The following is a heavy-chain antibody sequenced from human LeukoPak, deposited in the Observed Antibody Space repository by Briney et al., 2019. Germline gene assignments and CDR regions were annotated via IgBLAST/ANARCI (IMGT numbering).Heavy chain of an antibody. CDR2: IYTSGST. V-gene: IGHV4-61*02. D-gene: IGHD2-15*01. CDR1: GGSISSGSYY. Sequence: PSETLSLTCTVSGGSISSGSYYWSWIRQPAGKGLEWIGRIYTSGSTNYNPSLKRRVTISVDTSKNQFSLKLSSVTAADTAVYYCARVGEKYCSGGSCYSVFYLQHWGQGTLVTVSS. CDR3: ARVGEKYCSGGSCYSVFYLQH. J-gene: IGHJ1*01.